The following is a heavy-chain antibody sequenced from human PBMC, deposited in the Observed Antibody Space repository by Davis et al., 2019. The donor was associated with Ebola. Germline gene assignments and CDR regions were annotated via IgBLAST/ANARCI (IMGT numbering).Heavy chain of an antibody. CDR3: ARGLTRSPDS. D-gene: IGHD3-3*01. Sequence: GESLKISCAASGFIFTSYGMHWVRQAPGKGLEWVTFLRYDGNNTYYADSVKGRFTTSRDNSKNTLYLQMNSLRAEDTAVYYCARGLTRSPDSWGQGTLVTVSS. J-gene: IGHJ5*02. V-gene: IGHV3-30*02. CDR1: GFIFTSYG. CDR2: LRYDGNNT.